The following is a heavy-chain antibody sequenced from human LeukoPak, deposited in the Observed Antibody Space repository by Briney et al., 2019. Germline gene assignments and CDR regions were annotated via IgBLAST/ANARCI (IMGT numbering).Heavy chain of an antibody. CDR1: GFTVSDYW. Sequence: GGSLRLSCAASGFTVSDYWMDWARQAPGKGLEWVANIKPDGSEIYYVDAVKGRFTISRDNAKNSLYLQMNSLRAEDTAVYYCTRSLDYWGQGTLVTVSS. CDR2: IKPDGSEI. D-gene: IGHD2-15*01. J-gene: IGHJ4*02. CDR3: TRSLDY. V-gene: IGHV3-7*02.